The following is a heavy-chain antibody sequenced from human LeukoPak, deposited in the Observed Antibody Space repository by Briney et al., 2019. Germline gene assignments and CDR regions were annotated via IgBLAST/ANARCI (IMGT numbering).Heavy chain of an antibody. CDR1: GFTFSDYY. J-gene: IGHJ4*02. CDR2: ISNTGSAI. CDR3: ASSPRDIVVVPAFDY. D-gene: IGHD2-2*01. Sequence: GGSLRLSCSASGFTFSDYYMSWIRQAPGKGLEWLSYISNTGSAIYYADSVKGRFTTSRDNAKNSLYLQLNSLTIEDTALYYCASSPRDIVVVPAFDYWGQGTLVTVSS. V-gene: IGHV3-11*01.